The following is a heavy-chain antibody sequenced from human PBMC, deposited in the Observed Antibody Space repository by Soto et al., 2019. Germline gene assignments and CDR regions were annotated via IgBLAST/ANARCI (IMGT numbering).Heavy chain of an antibody. V-gene: IGHV3-15*01. Sequence: VGSLRLSCTASGFTFSNMWMSRVRQAPGKGLEWVGRIKDKTDGGTTDYAAPVKGRFAISRDDSKSRLYLQMNSLKTDDTAVYYCTTGHYWGQGTLVTVSS. J-gene: IGHJ4*02. CDR1: GFTFSNMW. CDR3: TTGHY. CDR2: IKDKTDGGTT.